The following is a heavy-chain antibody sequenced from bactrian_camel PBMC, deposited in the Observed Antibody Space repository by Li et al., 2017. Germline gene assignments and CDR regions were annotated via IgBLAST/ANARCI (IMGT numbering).Heavy chain of an antibody. V-gene: IGHV3S53*01. Sequence: AQVGGSLRLSCSASADALMYMAWFRRAPGNTREGVAAIDSDHTPTCADSVKGRFTISKGDAKSTLYLQMDSLKPEDSAMYYCAADQMVRADWLRLTDVEYNYWGQGTQVTVS. CDR2: IDSDHTP. CDR3: AADQMVRADWLRLTDVEYNY. D-gene: IGHD2*01. CDR1: ADALMY. J-gene: IGHJ4*01.